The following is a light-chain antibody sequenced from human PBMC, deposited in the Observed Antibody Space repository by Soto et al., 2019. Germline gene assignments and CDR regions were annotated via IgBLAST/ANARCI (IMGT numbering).Light chain of an antibody. CDR2: GAS. V-gene: IGKV3-15*01. Sequence: EKVMAQSTPTLSCSAGERWLLSCRASQSVSINLAWFQQKPGQAPRLLIYGASTRATGIPARFSGSGSGTEFTLTISSLQSEDFAVYYCQQCKDWLLTFGGGTKVDIK. J-gene: IGKJ4*01. CDR3: QQCKDWLLT. CDR1: QSVSIN.